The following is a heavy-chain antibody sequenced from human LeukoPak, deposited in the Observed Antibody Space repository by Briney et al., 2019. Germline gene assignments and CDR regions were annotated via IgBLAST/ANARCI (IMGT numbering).Heavy chain of an antibody. CDR3: AWVYSSGWYGAEYFQH. Sequence: SETLSLTCTVSGGSISSYYWSWIRQPPGKGLEWIGYIYYSGSTNYNPSLKSRVTISVDTSKNQFSLKLSSVTAADTAVYYCAWVYSSGWYGAEYFQHWGQGTLVTVSS. CDR2: IYYSGST. J-gene: IGHJ1*01. CDR1: GGSISSYY. D-gene: IGHD6-19*01. V-gene: IGHV4-59*01.